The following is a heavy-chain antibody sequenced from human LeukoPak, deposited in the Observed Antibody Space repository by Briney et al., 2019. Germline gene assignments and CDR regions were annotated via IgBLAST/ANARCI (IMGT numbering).Heavy chain of an antibody. CDR1: GFTFSSYA. V-gene: IGHV3-30*18. CDR2: ISYDGSNK. D-gene: IGHD3-22*01. Sequence: PGGSLRLSCAASGFTFSSYAMSWVRQAPGKGLEWVAVISYDGSNKYYGDSVKGRFTISRDNSKNTLYLQMNSLRAEDTAVYYCAKVHLTYYYDSSGYGFQDFWGQGTLVTVSS. J-gene: IGHJ4*02. CDR3: AKVHLTYYYDSSGYGFQDF.